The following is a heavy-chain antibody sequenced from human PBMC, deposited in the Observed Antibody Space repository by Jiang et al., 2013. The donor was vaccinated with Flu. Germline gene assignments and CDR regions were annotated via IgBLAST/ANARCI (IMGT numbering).Heavy chain of an antibody. D-gene: IGHD3-22*01. J-gene: IGHJ6*02. CDR3: ARGYYDSSVDGMDV. CDR2: TYYRSKWYN. Sequence: SRGLEWLGRTYYRSKWYNDYAVSVKSRITINPDTSKNQFSLQLNSVTPEDTAVYYCARGYYDSSVDGMDVWGQGTTVTVSS. V-gene: IGHV6-1*01.